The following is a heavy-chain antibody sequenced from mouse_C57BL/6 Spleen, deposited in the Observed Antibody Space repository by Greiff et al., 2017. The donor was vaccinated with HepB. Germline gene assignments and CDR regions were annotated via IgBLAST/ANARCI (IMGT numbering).Heavy chain of an antibody. V-gene: IGHV1-81*01. J-gene: IGHJ3*01. CDR3: ARKEIYGAFAY. CDR2: IYPRSGNT. D-gene: IGHD1-1*02. Sequence: VQLQQSGAELARPGASVKLSCKASGYTFTSYGISWVKQRTGQGLEWIGEIYPRSGNTYYNEKFKGKATLTADKSSSTAYMELRSLTSEDSAVYVCARKEIYGAFAYWGQGTLVTVSA. CDR1: GYTFTSYG.